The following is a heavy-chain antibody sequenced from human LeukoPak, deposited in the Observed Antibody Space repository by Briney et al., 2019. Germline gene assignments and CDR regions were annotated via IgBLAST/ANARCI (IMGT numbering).Heavy chain of an antibody. CDR1: GGSFSGYH. J-gene: IGHJ4*02. CDR3: AREKEAAAGTGFEQD. V-gene: IGHV4-34*01. Sequence: SSETLSLTCAVYGGSFSGYHWSWIRQPPGKGLEWIGEINHSGSTNYNPSLKSRVTISVDTSKNQFSLKLSSVTAADTAVYYCAREKEAAAGTGFEQDWGQGTLVTVSS. D-gene: IGHD6-13*01. CDR2: INHSGST.